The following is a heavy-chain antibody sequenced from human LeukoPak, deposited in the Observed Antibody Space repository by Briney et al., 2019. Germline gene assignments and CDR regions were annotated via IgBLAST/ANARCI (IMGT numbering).Heavy chain of an antibody. V-gene: IGHV3-33*01. CDR3: ARGDGYSSSWYDY. CDR2: IWYDGSNK. J-gene: IGHJ4*02. CDR1: GFTFSSYG. Sequence: PGRSPRLSCAASGFTFSSYGMHWVRQAPGKGLEWVAIIWYDGSNKYYADSVKGRFTISRDNSKNTLYLQMNSPRAEDTAVYYCARGDGYSSSWYDYWGQGTLVTVSS. D-gene: IGHD6-13*01.